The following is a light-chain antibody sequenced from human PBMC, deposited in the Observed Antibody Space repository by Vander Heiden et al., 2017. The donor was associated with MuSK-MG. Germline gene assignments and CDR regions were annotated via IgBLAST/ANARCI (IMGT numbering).Light chain of an antibody. CDR1: QSVSSY. V-gene: IGKV3-11*01. CDR2: DAS. J-gene: IGKJ3*01. CDR3: QQRSTWPA. Sequence: EIVLTQSPGTLSLSPGERATLSCRASQSVSSYLAWYQQKPGQAPRLLIHDASIRATDIPARFSGSGSGTDFTLTISSLEPEDSAVYYFQQRSTWPAFGPGTKVDIQ.